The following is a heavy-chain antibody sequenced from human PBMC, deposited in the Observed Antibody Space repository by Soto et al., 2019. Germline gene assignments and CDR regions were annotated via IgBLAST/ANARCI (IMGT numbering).Heavy chain of an antibody. CDR1: GYSFTSYW. CDR3: AKAVFAFGSTMNFDF. D-gene: IGHD2-2*01. Sequence: GESLKISCKGSGYSFTSYWIGWVRQMPGKGLEWMGIIYPGDSDTRYSPSFQGQVTISADKSISTAYLQWSSLRPEDTAVYYCAKAVFAFGSTMNFDFWGQGTLVTVSS. CDR2: IYPGDSDT. J-gene: IGHJ4*02. V-gene: IGHV5-51*01.